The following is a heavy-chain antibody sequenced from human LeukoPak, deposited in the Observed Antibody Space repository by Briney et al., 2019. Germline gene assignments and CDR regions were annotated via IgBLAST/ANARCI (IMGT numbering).Heavy chain of an antibody. Sequence: ASVKVSCKASGYTFTSYDINWVRQATGQGLEWMGWINPNSGNTGYAQKFQGRVTMTRNTSISTAYMELSSLRSEDTAVYYCARVPKGYCSSTSCFAPSNWFDPWGQGTLVTVSS. CDR1: GYTFTSYD. V-gene: IGHV1-8*01. J-gene: IGHJ5*02. D-gene: IGHD2-2*01. CDR2: INPNSGNT. CDR3: ARVPKGYCSSTSCFAPSNWFDP.